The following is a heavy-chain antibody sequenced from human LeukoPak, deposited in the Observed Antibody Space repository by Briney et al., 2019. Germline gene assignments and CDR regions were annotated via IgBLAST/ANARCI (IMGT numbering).Heavy chain of an antibody. CDR2: ITSGFTP. CDR3: AKDYSDSRVGDVFFEY. V-gene: IGHV3-23*01. Sequence: PGGSLSLSCAASGLTFSNYAMSWFRQATGKGLEWVSGITSGFTPLYPDSVKGRFTISRDNSKNTFHLQMNSLRAEDTAVYYCAKDYSDSRVGDVFFEYWGQGTLVTVSS. D-gene: IGHD1-26*01. CDR1: GLTFSNYA. J-gene: IGHJ4*02.